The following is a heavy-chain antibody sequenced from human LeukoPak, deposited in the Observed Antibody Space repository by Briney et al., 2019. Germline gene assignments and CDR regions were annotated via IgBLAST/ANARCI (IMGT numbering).Heavy chain of an antibody. J-gene: IGHJ4*02. CDR2: INENGGTT. D-gene: IGHD2-8*02. V-gene: IGHV3-23*01. Sequence: GGSLRLSREASGFTFSSSAMSWVRQTPGKGLECVSAINENGGTTYYADSVKGRFTISRDNSKNTLYLQMNSLRAEDTAVYYCARTGSFDYWGQGTLVTVSS. CDR1: GFTFSSSA. CDR3: ARTGSFDY.